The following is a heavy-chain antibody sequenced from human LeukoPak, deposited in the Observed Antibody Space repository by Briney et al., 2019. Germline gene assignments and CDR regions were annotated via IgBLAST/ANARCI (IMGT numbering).Heavy chain of an antibody. CDR1: GYSFTSYW. V-gene: IGHV5-51*01. Sequence: GESLKIPCKGPGYSFTSYWIGWVRPIPGKGLEWMGIIYPGDSDTRYSPSFQGQVTISADKSISTAYLQWSSLKASDTAMYYCARLLYYYDSSGSGWFDPWGQGTLVTVSS. D-gene: IGHD3-22*01. CDR3: ARLLYYYDSSGSGWFDP. J-gene: IGHJ5*02. CDR2: IYPGDSDT.